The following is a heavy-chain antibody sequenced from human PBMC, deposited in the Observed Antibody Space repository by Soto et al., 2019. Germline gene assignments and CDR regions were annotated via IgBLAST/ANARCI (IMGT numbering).Heavy chain of an antibody. CDR1: GAPLGGYA. J-gene: IGHJ4*02. Sequence: GASGKASCKASGAPLGGYAITWGRQAPGQGLEWMGGIIPIFGTANHAQKFQGRVTITADESTSTAYMELSSLRSEDTAVYYCARADFGVGHFDYWGQGTLVTVSS. D-gene: IGHD3-10*01. V-gene: IGHV1-69*13. CDR3: ARADFGVGHFDY. CDR2: IIPIFGTA.